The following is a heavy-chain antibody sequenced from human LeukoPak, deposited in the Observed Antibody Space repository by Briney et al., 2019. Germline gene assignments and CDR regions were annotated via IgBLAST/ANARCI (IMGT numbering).Heavy chain of an antibody. D-gene: IGHD6-19*01. Sequence: AGGSLRLSCAASGFTFSSYAMSWVRQAPGKRLEWVSAISGSGGSTYYADSVKGRFTISRDNSKNTLYLQMNSLRAEDTAVYYCAKGLGLAVAGIDYWGQGTLVTVSS. CDR2: ISGSGGST. J-gene: IGHJ4*02. CDR3: AKGLGLAVAGIDY. CDR1: GFTFSSYA. V-gene: IGHV3-23*01.